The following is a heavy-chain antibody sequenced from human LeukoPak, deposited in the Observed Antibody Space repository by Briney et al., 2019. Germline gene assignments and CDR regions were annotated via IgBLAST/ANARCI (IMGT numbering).Heavy chain of an antibody. CDR2: ISGSGGST. D-gene: IGHD3-22*01. V-gene: IGHV3-23*01. J-gene: IGHJ4*02. Sequence: GGSLRLSCAASGFTFSSYAVSWVRQAPGKGLEWVSAISGSGGSTYYADSVKGRFTISRDNSKNTLYLQMNSLRAEDTAVYYCANRGYYDSPWNWGQGTLVTVSS. CDR1: GFTFSSYA. CDR3: ANRGYYDSPWN.